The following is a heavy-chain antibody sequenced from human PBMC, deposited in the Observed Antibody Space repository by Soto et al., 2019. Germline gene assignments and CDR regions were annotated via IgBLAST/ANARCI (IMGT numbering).Heavy chain of an antibody. CDR3: ARRQSSSWYGL. CDR1: GCSISSSSYY. V-gene: IGHV4-39*01. D-gene: IGHD6-13*01. J-gene: IGHJ4*02. Sequence: QLQLQESGPGLVKPSETLSLTCTVSGCSISSSSYYWGWIRQPPGKGLEWIGSIYYSGSTYYKPSLKSRGTIYVDTSKNQFSRTLSSVTAADTAVYYCARRQSSSWYGLWGQGTLVTVSS. CDR2: IYYSGST.